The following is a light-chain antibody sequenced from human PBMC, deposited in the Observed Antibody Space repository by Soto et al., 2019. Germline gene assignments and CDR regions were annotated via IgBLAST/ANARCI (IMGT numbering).Light chain of an antibody. CDR3: QQYGGSPYT. J-gene: IGKJ2*01. CDR1: QSVSSSY. CDR2: DAS. Sequence: EIVLTQSPGTLSLSPGERATLSCRASQSVSSSYFAWYQQKPGQAPRLLIYDASSRATGIPDRFSGGGSGTDFTLTISRLEPEDFAVYYCQQYGGSPYTFGQGTKLEIK. V-gene: IGKV3-20*01.